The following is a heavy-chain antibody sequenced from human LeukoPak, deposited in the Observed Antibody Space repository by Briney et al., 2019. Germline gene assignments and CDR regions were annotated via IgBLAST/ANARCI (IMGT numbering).Heavy chain of an antibody. V-gene: IGHV4-59*01. J-gene: IGHJ4*02. Sequence: KPSEXLSLTCTXXGXXXXXXXXXXXXXXXXXXLXXXXXXXYXXSTXYXPSLXSRXTISXXTSKNQFSLKLSSVTAADTAVYYXARDAXRGXSGYDGGYFDYWGQGTLVTVSS. D-gene: IGHD5-12*01. CDR1: GXXXXXXX. CDR2: XXYXXST. CDR3: ARDAXRGXSGYDGGYFDY.